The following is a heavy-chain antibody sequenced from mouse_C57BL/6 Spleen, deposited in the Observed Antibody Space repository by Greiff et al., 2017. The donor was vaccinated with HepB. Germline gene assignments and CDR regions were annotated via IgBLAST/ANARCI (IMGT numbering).Heavy chain of an antibody. Sequence: EVKLMESGPGLVKPSQSLSLTCSVTGYSITSGYYWNWIRQFPGNKLEWMGYISYDGSNNYNPSLENRISITRDTSKNQFFLKLNSVTTEDTATYYCAREGDSNYGYAMDYWGQGTSVTVSS. V-gene: IGHV3-6*01. D-gene: IGHD2-5*01. CDR3: AREGDSNYGYAMDY. CDR1: GYSITSGYY. CDR2: ISYDGSN. J-gene: IGHJ4*01.